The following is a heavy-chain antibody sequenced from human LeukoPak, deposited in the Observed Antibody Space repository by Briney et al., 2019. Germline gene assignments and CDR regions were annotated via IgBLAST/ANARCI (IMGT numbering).Heavy chain of an antibody. J-gene: IGHJ4*02. Sequence: GGPLRLPCAASGFTFSYYSMNWVRQAPGKGLEGVSYISSSSSYTNYADSVKGRFTISRDNAKNSLYLQMNSLRGEDTAVYYCARGDYYDSSGYDYFDYWGQGTLVTVSS. D-gene: IGHD3-22*01. CDR1: GFTFSYYS. V-gene: IGHV3-21*05. CDR2: ISSSSSYT. CDR3: ARGDYYDSSGYDYFDY.